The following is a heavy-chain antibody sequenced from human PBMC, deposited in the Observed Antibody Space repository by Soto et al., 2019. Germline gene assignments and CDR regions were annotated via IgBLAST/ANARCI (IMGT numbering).Heavy chain of an antibody. CDR2: ISGNGIST. Sequence: PGGSLRLSCAASGFTFNNYAMSWVRQAPGKGLEWVSAISGNGISTYYADSVRGRFTISRDNSENTLFLQMNRLRADDTAVYYCASATVGRGGVAYWGQGTLVTVSS. CDR3: ASATVGRGGVAY. V-gene: IGHV3-23*01. CDR1: GFTFNNYA. J-gene: IGHJ4*02. D-gene: IGHD3-16*01.